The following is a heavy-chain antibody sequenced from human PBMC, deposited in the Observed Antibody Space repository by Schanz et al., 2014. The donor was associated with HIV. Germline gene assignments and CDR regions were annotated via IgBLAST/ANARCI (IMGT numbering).Heavy chain of an antibody. D-gene: IGHD3-16*01. CDR2: ISYDGTNK. Sequence: QMQLVESGGGVVQPGRSLRLSCAASGFSFDNYGMHWVRQAPGKGLEWVAVISYDGTNKKYEDSVKGRLTISRDNSKNTLYLQLKSLRPDDTAVYYCAKDGGSRGRRRGMDVWGQGTTVTVSS. CDR3: AKDGGSRGRRRGMDV. CDR1: GFSFDNYG. J-gene: IGHJ6*02. V-gene: IGHV3-30*18.